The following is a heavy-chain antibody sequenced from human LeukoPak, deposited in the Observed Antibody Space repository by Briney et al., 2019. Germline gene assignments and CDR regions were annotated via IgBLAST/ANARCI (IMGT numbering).Heavy chain of an antibody. CDR2: IYYSGST. J-gene: IGHJ2*01. Sequence: PSETLSLTCTVSGGSISSSSYYWGWIRQPPGKGLEWIGSIYYSGSTYYNPSLKSRVTISVDTSKNQSSLKLSSVTAADTAVYYCAREHGDYVRGTPLGYFDLWGRGTLVTVSS. V-gene: IGHV4-39*07. CDR3: AREHGDYVRGTPLGYFDL. D-gene: IGHD3-16*01. CDR1: GGSISSSSYY.